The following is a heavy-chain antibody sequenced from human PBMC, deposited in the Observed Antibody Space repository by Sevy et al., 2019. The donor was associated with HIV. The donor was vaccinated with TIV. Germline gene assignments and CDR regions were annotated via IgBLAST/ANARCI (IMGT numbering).Heavy chain of an antibody. CDR2: MNPNSGNT. J-gene: IGHJ6*02. CDR1: GYTFTSYD. CDR3: ARCFPVTAMVCYYHYFMDV. Sequence: ASVKVSCKASGYTFTSYDINWVRQATGQGLEWMGWMNPNSGNTAYAQKFQGRVTMTRNTSISTAYMELSSLRSEDTAVYYCARCFPVTAMVCYYHYFMDVLGQGTMVTLSS. V-gene: IGHV1-8*01. D-gene: IGHD5-18*01.